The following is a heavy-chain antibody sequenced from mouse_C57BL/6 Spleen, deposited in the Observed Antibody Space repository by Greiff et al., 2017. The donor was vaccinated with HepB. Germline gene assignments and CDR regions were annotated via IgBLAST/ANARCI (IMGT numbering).Heavy chain of an antibody. CDR1: GYTFTSYW. CDR3: ARRGGRGYYFDY. V-gene: IGHV1-64*01. D-gene: IGHD3-3*01. CDR2: IHPNSGST. Sequence: QVQLQQPGAELVKPGASVKLSCKASGYTFTSYWMHWVKQRPGQGLEWIGMIHPNSGSTNYNEKFKSKATLTVDKSSSTAYMQLSSLTSEDSAVYYCARRGGRGYYFDYWGQGTTLTVSS. J-gene: IGHJ2*01.